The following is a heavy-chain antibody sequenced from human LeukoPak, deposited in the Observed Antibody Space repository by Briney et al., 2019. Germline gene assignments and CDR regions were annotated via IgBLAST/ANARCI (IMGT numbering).Heavy chain of an antibody. D-gene: IGHD6-6*01. J-gene: IGHJ4*02. Sequence: GGSLRLSCAASGFTFSSYWMHWVRQAPGKGLEWVSSISSSSSYIYYADSVKGRFTISRDNAKNSLYLQMNSLRAEDTAVYYCARGPFEYSSSSAFTYYFDYWGQGTLVTVSS. CDR1: GFTFSSYW. V-gene: IGHV3-21*01. CDR3: ARGPFEYSSSSAFTYYFDY. CDR2: ISSSSSYI.